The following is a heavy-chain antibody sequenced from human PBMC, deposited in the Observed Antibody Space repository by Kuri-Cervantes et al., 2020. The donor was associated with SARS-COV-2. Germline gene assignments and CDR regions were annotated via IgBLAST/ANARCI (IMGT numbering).Heavy chain of an antibody. J-gene: IGHJ6*02. D-gene: IGHD4-11*01. Sequence: LRLSCTVSGGSISSGDYYWSWIRQHPGKGLEWIGYIHYSGSTYYNPSLKSRVTISVDTSKNQFSLKLSSVTAADTAVYYCARDLQLTWGMGGMDVWGQGTTVTVSS. V-gene: IGHV4-31*03. CDR3: ARDLQLTWGMGGMDV. CDR2: IHYSGST. CDR1: GGSISSGDYY.